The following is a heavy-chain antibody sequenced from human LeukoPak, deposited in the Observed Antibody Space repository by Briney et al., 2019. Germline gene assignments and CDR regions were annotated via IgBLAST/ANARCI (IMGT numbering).Heavy chain of an antibody. J-gene: IGHJ4*02. CDR3: ARDRYYYDSSARYFDY. V-gene: IGHV4-4*07. CDR1: VGSISSYY. CDR2: IHTSGST. D-gene: IGHD3-22*01. Sequence: PSETLSLTCTVSVGSISSYYWSWIRQPAGKGLEWIGRIHTSGSTNYSPSLKSRVTMSVDTSKNQFSLKLSSVTAADTAVYYCARDRYYYDSSARYFDYWGQGTLVTVSS.